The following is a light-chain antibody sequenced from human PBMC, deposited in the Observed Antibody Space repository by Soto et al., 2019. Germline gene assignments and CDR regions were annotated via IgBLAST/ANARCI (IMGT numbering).Light chain of an antibody. CDR3: QPYGSSPPWT. CDR1: QSVSSSY. CDR2: GAS. V-gene: IGKV3-20*01. Sequence: EIVLTQSPGTLSLSPGERATLSCRASQSVSSSYLAWYQQKPGQAPRLLIYGASSRATGIPDRFSGSGSGTDFTLTISRLEPEDFAVYYCQPYGSSPPWTFGQGTTVAIK. J-gene: IGKJ1*01.